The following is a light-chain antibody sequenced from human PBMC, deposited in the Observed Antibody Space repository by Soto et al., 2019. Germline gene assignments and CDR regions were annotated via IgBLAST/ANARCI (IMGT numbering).Light chain of an antibody. V-gene: IGLV2-14*03. J-gene: IGLJ1*01. CDR2: EVA. CDR1: TTDVVDYPY. CDR3: SSHTTSNTVYV. Sequence: QSVLTQPASVSGSPGQSVTISCTGTTTDVVDYPYVSWYQQHPGQAPKLLLYEVANRPSGVSDRFSGSKSGHTASLTISGLQAEDEAVYYCSSHTTSNTVYVFGAGTKVTVL.